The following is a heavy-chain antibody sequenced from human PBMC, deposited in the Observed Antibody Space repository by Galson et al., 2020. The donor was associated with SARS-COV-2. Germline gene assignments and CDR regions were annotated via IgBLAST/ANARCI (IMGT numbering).Heavy chain of an antibody. J-gene: IGHJ4*01. CDR2: IGGGGIKT. CDR1: GFIFNTYD. D-gene: IGHD6-19*01. CDR3: VKGGWLDY. V-gene: IGHV3-23*01. Sequence: GGSLRLSCVVSGFIFNTYDMTWVRQAPGKGLEWVAGIGGGGIKTNYADSVKGRFIVSRDNSKNTMYLQMNSLRAEDTAIYFCVKGGWLDYWGHGTLFSVSS.